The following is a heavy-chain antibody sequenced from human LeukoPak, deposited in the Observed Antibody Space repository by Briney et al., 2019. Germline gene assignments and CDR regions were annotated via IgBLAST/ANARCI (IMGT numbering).Heavy chain of an antibody. D-gene: IGHD5-18*01. V-gene: IGHV3-23*01. J-gene: IGHJ4*02. CDR3: ARDPGYDYGHDY. Sequence: PGGSLRLSCAASGFTFSSFAMSWVRQAPGKGLEWVSAISGRDGSTYYADSVKGRFTISRDNSKNTLYLQMNSLRAEDTAVYYCARDPGYDYGHDYWGQGTLVTVSS. CDR1: GFTFSSFA. CDR2: ISGRDGST.